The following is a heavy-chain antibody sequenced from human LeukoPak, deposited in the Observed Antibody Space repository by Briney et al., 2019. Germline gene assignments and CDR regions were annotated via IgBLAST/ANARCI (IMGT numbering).Heavy chain of an antibody. CDR3: ARDPYYDFWSGFLGDY. D-gene: IGHD3-3*01. Sequence: GGSLRLSCAASGFTFSSYWMSWVRQAPGKGLEWVANIKQDGSEKYYVDSMKGRFTISRDNAKNSLYLQMNSLRAEDTAVYYCARDPYYDFWSGFLGDYWGQGTLVTVSS. CDR2: IKQDGSEK. CDR1: GFTFSSYW. J-gene: IGHJ4*02. V-gene: IGHV3-7*01.